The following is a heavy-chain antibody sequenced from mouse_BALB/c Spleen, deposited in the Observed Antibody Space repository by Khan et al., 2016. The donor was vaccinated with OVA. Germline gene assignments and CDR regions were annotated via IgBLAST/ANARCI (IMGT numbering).Heavy chain of an antibody. CDR1: GYTFTSYV. CDR2: IYPYNDDT. D-gene: IGHD1-2*01. V-gene: IGHV1S136*01. Sequence: EVQLQESGPELVKPGASVKMSCKASGYTFTSYVMHWVRQKPGQGLEWIGYIYPYNDDTKYNEKFKGKATLTSDKSSSTAFMELSRLTSEDSAVYYWTRQRRLQGFPYWGQGTLVTVSA. CDR3: TRQRRLQGFPY. J-gene: IGHJ3*01.